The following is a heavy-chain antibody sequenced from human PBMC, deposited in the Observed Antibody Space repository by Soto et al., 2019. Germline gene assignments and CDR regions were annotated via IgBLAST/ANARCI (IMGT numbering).Heavy chain of an antibody. D-gene: IGHD2-15*01. CDR1: GGSFSGYY. Sequence: QVQLQQWGAGLLKPSETLSLTCAVYGGSFSGYYWSWIRQPPGKGLAWIGEINHSGSTNYNPSLKSRVTISVDTSKNQFSLKLSSVTAADTAVYYCARGYGYCSGGSCPIDYWGQGTLVTVSS. J-gene: IGHJ4*02. V-gene: IGHV4-34*01. CDR2: INHSGST. CDR3: ARGYGYCSGGSCPIDY.